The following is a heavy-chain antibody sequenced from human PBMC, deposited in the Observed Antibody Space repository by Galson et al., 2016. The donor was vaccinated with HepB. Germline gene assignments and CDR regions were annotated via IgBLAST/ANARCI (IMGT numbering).Heavy chain of an antibody. V-gene: IGHV4-59*13. J-gene: IGHJ4*02. CDR3: ARHPLLAAAPFDD. CDR1: GGSISTYY. Sequence: LSLTCTVSGGSISTYYWTWIRQPPGKGLEWIGYISDSGSTNYNPSLKSRVTISVDTSRNHFSLKLSSVTAADTAVYYCARHPLLAAAPFDDWGQGTLVTVSS. CDR2: ISDSGST. D-gene: IGHD3-3*02.